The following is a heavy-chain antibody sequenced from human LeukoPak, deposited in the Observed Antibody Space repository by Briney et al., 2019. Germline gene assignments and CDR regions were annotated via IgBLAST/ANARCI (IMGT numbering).Heavy chain of an antibody. Sequence: ASVKVSCKASGYTFSSHGNIWVRQAPGQGLEWMGWISAYNGDTNYAQKLQGRVTMTTDTSTSTAYMEVRNLRSDDTAVYYCARNLEQLYYYGSGSRPIDYYMDVWGKGTTVTISS. CDR1: GYTFSSHG. CDR2: ISAYNGDT. V-gene: IGHV1-18*01. J-gene: IGHJ6*03. CDR3: ARNLEQLYYYGSGSRPIDYYMDV. D-gene: IGHD3-10*01.